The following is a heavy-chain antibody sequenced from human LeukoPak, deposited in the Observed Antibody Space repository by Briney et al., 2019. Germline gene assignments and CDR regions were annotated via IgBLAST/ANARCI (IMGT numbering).Heavy chain of an antibody. CDR2: INPSGGGGST. CDR3: ARAIPGTTTVSLDY. J-gene: IGHJ4*02. Sequence: ASVKVSCKASGYTFTGYYMHWVRQAPGLGLEWMGMINPSGGGGSTSYAQKFQGRFTLTRDTSTTTLYMELGSLRSEDTAVYYCARAIPGTTTVSLDYWGQGTLVTVSS. CDR1: GYTFTGYY. D-gene: IGHD4-11*01. V-gene: IGHV1-46*01.